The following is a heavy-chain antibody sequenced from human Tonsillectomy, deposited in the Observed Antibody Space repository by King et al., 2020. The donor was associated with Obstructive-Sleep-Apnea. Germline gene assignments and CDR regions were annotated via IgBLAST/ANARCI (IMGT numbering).Heavy chain of an antibody. CDR1: GFIFSDYY. V-gene: IGHV3-11*06. CDR3: ARDRVVPAASEFDY. CDR2: ISGSSSYT. J-gene: IGHJ4*02. Sequence: VQLVQSGGGLVKPGGSLRLSCTASGFIFSDYYITWIRQAPGKGLEWVSYISGSSSYTNYADSVKGRFTISRDNAKNSLYLQMNSLRAEDTAVYYCARDRVVPAASEFDYWGQGILVTVSS. D-gene: IGHD2-2*01.